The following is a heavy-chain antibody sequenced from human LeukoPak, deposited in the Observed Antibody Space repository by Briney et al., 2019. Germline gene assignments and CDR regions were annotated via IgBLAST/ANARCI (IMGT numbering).Heavy chain of an antibody. Sequence: ASVKVSCKASGYTFTGYYMHWVRQAPGQGLEWMGWINPNSGGTNYAQKFQGRVTMTRDTSISTAYMELSRLRSDDTAVYYCARDSALLGYCSGGSCYSGFDYWGRGTLVTVSS. V-gene: IGHV1-2*02. J-gene: IGHJ4*02. D-gene: IGHD2-15*01. CDR2: INPNSGGT. CDR1: GYTFTGYY. CDR3: ARDSALLGYCSGGSCYSGFDY.